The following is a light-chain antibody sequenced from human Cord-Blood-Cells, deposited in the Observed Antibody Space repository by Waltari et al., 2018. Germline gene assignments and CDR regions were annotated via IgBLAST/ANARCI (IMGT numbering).Light chain of an antibody. CDR1: RRHVGRYKL. V-gene: IGLV2-23*03. CDR2: EGR. J-gene: IGLJ2*01. CDR3: CSYAGSSTFGV. Sequence: QSAPTQPASVSGSPGQSIPISCTGTRRHVGRYKLVSWYQQHPGKDPKLIIYEGRKRPSGVSNRCSGAKSGNTASLTISGLQAEDEADDYCCSYAGSSTFGVFGGGTKLTVL.